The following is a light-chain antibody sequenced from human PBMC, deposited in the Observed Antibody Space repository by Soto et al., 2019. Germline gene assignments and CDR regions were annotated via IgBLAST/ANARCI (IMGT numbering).Light chain of an antibody. Sequence: QSALTQHLSASGSPGQSFTVPCTGTSXYVTVYSYVSWFQQHPGKAPHIFTYDVTKRPSGVPDRLSGSTSGNTASLTISGLQADDEADYFCFSYTTSDLWVFGAGAKVTVL. V-gene: IGLV2-11*01. CDR2: DVT. CDR1: SXYVTVYSY. CDR3: FSYTTSDLWV. J-gene: IGLJ3*02.